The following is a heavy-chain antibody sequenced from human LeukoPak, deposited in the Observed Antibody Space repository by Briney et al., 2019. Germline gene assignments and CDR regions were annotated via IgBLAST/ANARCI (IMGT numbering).Heavy chain of an antibody. J-gene: IGHJ4*02. Sequence: PGRSLRLSCAASGFTFSSYGMHWVRQAPGKGLEWVAVIWYDGSNKYYADSVKGRFTISRDNSKNTLYLQMNSLRAEDTAVYYCATRGRYCSGGCLDYWGQGTLVTVSS. CDR2: IWYDGSNK. CDR3: ATRGRYCSGGCLDY. CDR1: GFTFSSYG. D-gene: IGHD2-15*01. V-gene: IGHV3-33*01.